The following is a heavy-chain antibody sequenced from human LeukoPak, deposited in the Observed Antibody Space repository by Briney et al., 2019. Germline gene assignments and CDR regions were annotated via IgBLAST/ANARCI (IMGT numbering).Heavy chain of an antibody. CDR1: GYTFTSYG. CDR2: ISAYNGNT. V-gene: IGHV1-18*01. Sequence: GASVKVSCKASGYTFTSYGISWVRQAPGQGLEWMGWISAYNGNTNYAQKLQGRVTMTTDTSTSTAYMELRSLRSDDTAVYYCARGNYDILTGQQTNWFDPWGQGTLVTVSS. D-gene: IGHD3-9*01. J-gene: IGHJ5*02. CDR3: ARGNYDILTGQQTNWFDP.